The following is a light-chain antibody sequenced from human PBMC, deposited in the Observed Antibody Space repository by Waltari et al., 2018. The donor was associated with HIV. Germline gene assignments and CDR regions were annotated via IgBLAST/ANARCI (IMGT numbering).Light chain of an antibody. CDR1: QSLLHTNGYNY. V-gene: IGKV2-28*01. CDR2: LGS. Sequence: DIVMTQSPLSLPVTPGEPASISCRSSQSLLHTNGYNYLDWYVQKPGQSPQLLIYLGSNRASGVPGRFSDSGSGTDFTLKINSVEAEDVGVYYCMQVLETPQFSFGQGTKLEIK. CDR3: MQVLETPQFS. J-gene: IGKJ2*03.